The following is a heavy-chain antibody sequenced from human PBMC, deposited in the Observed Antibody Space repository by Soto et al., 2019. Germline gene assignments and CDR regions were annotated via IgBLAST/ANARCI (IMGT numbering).Heavy chain of an antibody. V-gene: IGHV3-74*01. CDR3: VRVPPGVSAFSLNDS. CDR2: INSDGSST. Sequence: EVQLVESGGGLVQPGGSLRLSCAASGFTFSSYWMHWVRQAPGKGLVWVSRINSDGSSTTYADSVKGRFTISRDNAKNTLYRQMNSLRAEDTAVYYCVRVPPGVSAFSLNDSWGQGTLVTVSS. D-gene: IGHD2-8*01. CDR1: GFTFSSYW. J-gene: IGHJ4*02.